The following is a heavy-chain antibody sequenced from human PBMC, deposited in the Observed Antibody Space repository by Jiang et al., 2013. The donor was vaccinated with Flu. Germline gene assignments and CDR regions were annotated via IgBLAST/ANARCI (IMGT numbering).Heavy chain of an antibody. CDR3: ASGLIAAAHPYYYYAMDV. J-gene: IGHJ6*02. CDR2: IDGDVSTT. D-gene: IGHD6-13*01. CDR1: GFTFRSYW. Sequence: SLRLSCAASGFTFRSYWMHWVRQAPGKGLEWVSRIDGDVSTTIYADSVRGRFTISRDNAKNTLYLQMNSLRAEDTGVYFCASGLIAAAHPYYYYAMDVWGQGTTVSVSS. V-gene: IGHV3-74*01.